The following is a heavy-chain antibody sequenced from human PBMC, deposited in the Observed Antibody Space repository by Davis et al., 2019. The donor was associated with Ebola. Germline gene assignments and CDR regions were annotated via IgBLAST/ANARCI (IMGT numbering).Heavy chain of an antibody. V-gene: IGHV3-9*01. CDR2: ISWNSGSI. CDR3: AKSKGGSFFDY. J-gene: IGHJ4*02. D-gene: IGHD1-26*01. Sequence: SLKISCAASGFTFDDYAMHWVRQAPGKGLEWVSGISWNSGSIGYADSVKGRFTISRDNSKNTLYLQMNSLRAEDTAVYYCAKSKGGSFFDYWGQGTLVTVSS. CDR1: GFTFDDYA.